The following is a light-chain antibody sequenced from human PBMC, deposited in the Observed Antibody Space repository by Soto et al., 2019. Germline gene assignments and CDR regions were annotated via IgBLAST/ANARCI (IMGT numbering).Light chain of an antibody. CDR3: QQYGGSTRT. V-gene: IGKV3-20*01. CDR1: QSISSNF. J-gene: IGKJ1*01. CDR2: GAS. Sequence: IVLTQSPGTLSLTPGEGATLSCRASQSISSNFLAWYQQKRGQAPRLLIHGASKRATGIPDRFSGSGSGTDFTLTITRLEPEDYAVYYCQQYGGSTRTFGQGTKV.